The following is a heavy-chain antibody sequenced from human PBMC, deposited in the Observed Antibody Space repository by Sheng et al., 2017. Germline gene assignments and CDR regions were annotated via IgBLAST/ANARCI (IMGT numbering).Heavy chain of an antibody. V-gene: IGHV4-4*07. CDR2: IYTSGST. J-gene: IGHJ6*02. CDR1: GGSISSYY. CDR3: AREQLGYCSSTSCDHYYYYYGMDV. Sequence: QVQLQESGPGLVKPSETLSLTCTVSGGSISSYYWSWIRQPAGKGLEWIGRIYTSGSTNYNPSLKSRVTMSVDTSKNQFSLKLSSVTAADTAVYYCAREQLGYCSSTSCDHYYYYYGMDVWGQGTTVTV. D-gene: IGHD2-2*01.